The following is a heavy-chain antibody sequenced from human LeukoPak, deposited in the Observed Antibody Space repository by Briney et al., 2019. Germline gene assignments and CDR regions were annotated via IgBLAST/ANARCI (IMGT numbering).Heavy chain of an antibody. CDR2: INPNNGVT. J-gene: IGHJ4*02. Sequence: GASVKVSCKASGYTFIAYYMHWVRQAPGQGLEWMGWINPNNGVTDYAQNFQGRVTMTRGTSISAAYMELNRLRSDDTAVYYCARAILTGHYPFDFWGQGTLVTVSS. CDR3: ARAILTGHYPFDF. D-gene: IGHD3-9*01. V-gene: IGHV1-2*02. CDR1: GYTFIAYY.